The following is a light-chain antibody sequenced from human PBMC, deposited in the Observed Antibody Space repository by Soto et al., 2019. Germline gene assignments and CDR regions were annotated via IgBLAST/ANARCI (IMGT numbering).Light chain of an antibody. Sequence: DIVMTQSPDSLAVSLGERATINCKSSQSVLYSSTNKNYLAWFQQNPGQPPKLLIYWASTRESGVPARFSGSGFGTEFTLPISSLQAEDVAVYYCQQYYGTSWTFGQGTQVEIK. CDR2: WAS. J-gene: IGKJ1*01. V-gene: IGKV4-1*01. CDR1: QSVLYSSTNKNY. CDR3: QQYYGTSWT.